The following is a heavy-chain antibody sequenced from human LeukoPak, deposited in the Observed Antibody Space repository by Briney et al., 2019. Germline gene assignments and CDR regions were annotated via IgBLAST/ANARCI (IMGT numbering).Heavy chain of an antibody. CDR1: GFTFDKYA. D-gene: IGHD2-8*02. J-gene: IGHJ6*02. CDR2: VGASGNA. CDR3: ALLVDYYYYGMDV. Sequence: GGSLRLSCAASGFTFDKYAIHWVRQAPGKGLEGVSVVGASGNAQYTDPVKGRFTISRDNSKNTLYLQMNSLRAEDTAVYYCALLVDYYYYGMDVWGQGTTVTVSS. V-gene: IGHV3-23*01.